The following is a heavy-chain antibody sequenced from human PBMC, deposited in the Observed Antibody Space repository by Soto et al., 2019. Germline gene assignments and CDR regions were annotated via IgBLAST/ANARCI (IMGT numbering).Heavy chain of an antibody. CDR1: GGSVRDGSYY. CDR2: IYHSGST. CDR3: AGYNWNYYFDP. V-gene: IGHV4-61*01. Sequence: PSETLSLTCTVSGGSVRDGSYYWAWLRQPPGKGLEWIGHIYHSGSTIYNPSLKSRFTISIDTSKSQFSLNLNSMTAAVTAVYYCAGYNWNYYFDPWGQGTLVTVSS. J-gene: IGHJ5*02. D-gene: IGHD1-7*01.